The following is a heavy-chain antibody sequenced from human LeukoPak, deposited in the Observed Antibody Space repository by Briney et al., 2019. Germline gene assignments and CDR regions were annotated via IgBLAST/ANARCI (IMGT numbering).Heavy chain of an antibody. CDR3: TRDLLSNSGEHNSFDP. Sequence: QPGGSLRLSCTSSGFTFGDSTMSWFRQAPGKGLKWVGFIKNKAYGGTTQYAASVKGRFTISRDDSKSIAYLQMNSLKTEDTGVYYCTRDLLSNSGEHNSFDPWGQGTLVTVSS. CDR2: IKNKAYGGTT. D-gene: IGHD2/OR15-2a*01. J-gene: IGHJ5*02. CDR1: GFTFGDST. V-gene: IGHV3-49*03.